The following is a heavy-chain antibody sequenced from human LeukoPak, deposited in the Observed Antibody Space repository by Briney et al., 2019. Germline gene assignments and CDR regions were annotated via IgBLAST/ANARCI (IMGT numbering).Heavy chain of an antibody. CDR2: ISYDGSNK. Sequence: GGSLRLSCAASGFTFSRYAMHWVRQAPGKGLEWVAVISYDGSNKYYADSVKGRFTISRDNSKNTLYLQMNSLRAEDTAVYYCAREGIDCSSTSCYLYYFDYWGQGTLVTVSS. J-gene: IGHJ4*02. V-gene: IGHV3-30*04. D-gene: IGHD2-2*01. CDR1: GFTFSRYA. CDR3: AREGIDCSSTSCYLYYFDY.